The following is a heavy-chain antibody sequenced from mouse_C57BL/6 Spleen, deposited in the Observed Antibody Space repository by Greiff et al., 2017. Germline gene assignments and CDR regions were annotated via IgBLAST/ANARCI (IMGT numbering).Heavy chain of an antibody. CDR2: IYPGDGDT. CDR1: GYAFSSYW. V-gene: IGHV1-80*01. Sequence: VQLQESGAELVKPGASVKISCKASGYAFSSYWMNWVKQRPGKGLEWIGQIYPGDGDTNYNGKFKGKATLTADKSSSTAYMQLSSLTSEDSAVYFWARSGYDYDSGYFDVWGTGTTVTVSS. D-gene: IGHD2-4*01. CDR3: ARSGYDYDSGYFDV. J-gene: IGHJ1*03.